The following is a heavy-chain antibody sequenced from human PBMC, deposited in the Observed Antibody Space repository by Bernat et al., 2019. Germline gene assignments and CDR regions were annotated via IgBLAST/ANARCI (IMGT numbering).Heavy chain of an antibody. D-gene: IGHD6-13*01. CDR3: SKLAPVTAGQLARPLLDFDI. J-gene: IGHJ3*02. CDR1: GFTFDDYA. V-gene: IGHV3-9*01. CDR2: ISRNSGSI. Sequence: EVQLVESGGGLVQPGRSLRLSCAASGFTFDDYAMHWVRQAPGKGLEWVSGISRNSGSIGYADSVKGRFTISRDNAKNSLYLQMNSLRAEDTALYYFSKLAPVTAGQLARPLLDFDIWGQGTMVTVSS.